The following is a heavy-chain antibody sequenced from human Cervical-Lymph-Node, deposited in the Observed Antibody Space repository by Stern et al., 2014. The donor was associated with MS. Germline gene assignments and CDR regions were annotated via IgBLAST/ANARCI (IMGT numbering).Heavy chain of an antibody. CDR1: GFDFSGSA. D-gene: IGHD3-10*01. CDR3: AIYYGAGSYGLGY. Sequence: EVQLVASGGGLVQPGGSLKLSCAASGFDFSGSAMHWVRQAPGKGLEWVGHIRTKPNTYAAAYAASVRGRFTISRDDSKTTAYLQMNSLKTEDTAIYYCAIYYGAGSYGLGYWGQGALVTVSS. CDR2: IRTKPNTYAA. V-gene: IGHV3-73*01. J-gene: IGHJ4*02.